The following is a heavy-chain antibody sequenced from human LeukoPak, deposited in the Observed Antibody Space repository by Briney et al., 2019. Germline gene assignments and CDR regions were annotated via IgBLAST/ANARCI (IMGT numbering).Heavy chain of an antibody. J-gene: IGHJ4*02. CDR2: ICYSGST. D-gene: IGHD3-3*01. Sequence: KSSETLSLTCTVSGGSISSYYWSWIRQPPGKGLEWIGYICYSGSTNYYPSLKRRVTISVDTSKNQFSLKLSSVTAADTAVYYCARGHYDFWSGYYSGYYFDYWGQGTLVTVSS. V-gene: IGHV4-59*01. CDR3: ARGHYDFWSGYYSGYYFDY. CDR1: GGSISSYY.